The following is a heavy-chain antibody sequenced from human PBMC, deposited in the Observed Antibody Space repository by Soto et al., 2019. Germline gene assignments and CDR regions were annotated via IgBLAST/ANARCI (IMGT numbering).Heavy chain of an antibody. CDR2: ISYDGSNK. V-gene: IGHV3-30-3*01. D-gene: IGHD5-18*01. CDR3: SRGIQLWLPPLCDV. Sequence: PGGSLRLSCAASGFTFSSYAMHWVRQAPGKGLEWVAVISYDGSNKYYADSVKGRFTISRDNSKNTLYLQMNSLRAEDTAVYYCSRGIQLWLPPLCDVWGQGSSVTGSS. J-gene: IGHJ6*02. CDR1: GFTFSSYA.